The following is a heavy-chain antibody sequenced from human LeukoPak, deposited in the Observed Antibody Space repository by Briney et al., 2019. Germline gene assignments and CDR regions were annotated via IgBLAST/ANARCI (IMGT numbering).Heavy chain of an antibody. CDR2: ISSSGTYI. J-gene: IGHJ4*02. D-gene: IGHD6-19*01. CDR1: GFTFSDYS. V-gene: IGHV3-21*01. Sequence: PGGSLRLSCAASGFTFSDYSMNWVRQAPGKGLEWVTSISSSGTYIYYADSVKGRFTISRDNAKSSLYLQMNSLRAEDTAVYYCARDQSGQWLGGHDYWGQGTLVTVSS. CDR3: ARDQSGQWLGGHDY.